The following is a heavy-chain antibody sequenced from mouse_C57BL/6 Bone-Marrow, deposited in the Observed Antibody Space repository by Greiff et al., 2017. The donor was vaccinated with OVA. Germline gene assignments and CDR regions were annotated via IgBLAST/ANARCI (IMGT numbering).Heavy chain of an antibody. V-gene: IGHV1-76*01. CDR1: GYTFTDYY. CDR3: ANGYFFDY. D-gene: IGHD2-2*01. J-gene: IGHJ2*01. Sequence: QVQLQQSGAELVRPGASVKLSCKASGYTFTDYYINWVKQRPGQGLEWIARIYPGSGNTYYNEKFKGKATLTAEKSSSTAYMQLSSLTSEDSAVYFCANGYFFDYWGQGTTLTVSS. CDR2: IYPGSGNT.